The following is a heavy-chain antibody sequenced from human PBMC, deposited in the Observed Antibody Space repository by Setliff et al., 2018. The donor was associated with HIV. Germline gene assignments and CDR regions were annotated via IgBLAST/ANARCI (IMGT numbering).Heavy chain of an antibody. CDR1: GYSISTAYY. J-gene: IGHJ4*02. CDR3: SRLYGSGHYFAFDF. Sequence: TSATLSLTCAVSGYSISTAYYWGWIRQPPGKGLEWIGSVYHSGTTYYNPSLNIRVTISVYMSNNQFSRRLSSVTALDTAVYYCSRLYGSGHYFAFDFWGQGALVTVSS. V-gene: IGHV4-38-2*01. CDR2: VYHSGTT. D-gene: IGHD3-10*01.